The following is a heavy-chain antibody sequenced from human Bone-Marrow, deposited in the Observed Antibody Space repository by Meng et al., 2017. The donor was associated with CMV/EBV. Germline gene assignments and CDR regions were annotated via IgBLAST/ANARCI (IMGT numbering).Heavy chain of an antibody. Sequence: GESLKISCAASGFTLSPYAVHWVRQAPGKGLEWMEVISYDASHKYHAASDRGRFTISRDKSKNTVNLQMTNLRTEETALYYCARGALDDSDSWDALEMWCQGTLVNVSS. J-gene: IGHJ3*02. D-gene: IGHD4-11*01. CDR3: ARGALDDSDSWDALEM. V-gene: IGHV3-30*04. CDR2: ISYDASHK. CDR1: GFTLSPYA.